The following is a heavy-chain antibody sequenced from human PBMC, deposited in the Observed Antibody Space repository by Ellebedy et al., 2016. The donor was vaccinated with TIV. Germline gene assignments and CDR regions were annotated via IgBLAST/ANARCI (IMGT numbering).Heavy chain of an antibody. J-gene: IGHJ5*02. D-gene: IGHD5-24*01. CDR3: ARGRRWLQWVRRRNWFDP. Sequence: SETLSLTXAVYGGSFSGYYWSWIRQPPGKGLEWIGEINHSGSTNYNPSLKSRVTISVDTSKNQFSLKLSSVTAADTAVYYCARGRRWLQWVRRRNWFDPWGQGTLVTVSS. CDR2: INHSGST. V-gene: IGHV4-34*01. CDR1: GGSFSGYY.